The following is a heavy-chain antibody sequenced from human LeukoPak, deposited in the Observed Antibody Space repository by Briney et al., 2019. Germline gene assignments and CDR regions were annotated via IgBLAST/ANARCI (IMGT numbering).Heavy chain of an antibody. CDR2: ISYDGSNK. Sequence: PGGSLRLSCAASGFTFSSYAMHWVRQAPGKGLEWVAVISYDGSNKYYADSVKGRFTISRDNSKNTLYLQMNSLRSEDTAVYYCARDLTMVRGSLTGYWGQGTLVTVSS. V-gene: IGHV3-30-3*01. CDR1: GFTFSSYA. CDR3: ARDLTMVRGSLTGY. J-gene: IGHJ4*02. D-gene: IGHD3-10*01.